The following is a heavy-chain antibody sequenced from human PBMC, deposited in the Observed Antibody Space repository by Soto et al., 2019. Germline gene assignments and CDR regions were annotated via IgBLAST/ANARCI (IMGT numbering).Heavy chain of an antibody. CDR1: GFTFSSSG. CDR3: ARWGGGSMFDNSGKYDS. CDR2: IAYDGSKT. Sequence: QVQLVESGGGVVQPGRSLRLTCAASGFTFSSSGMHWVRQAPGKGLEWVALIAYDGSKTYYGDSVRGRFTISRDSSENTLVLQMNSLRAEGTAVYYCARWGGGSMFDNSGKYDSWGQGTLVTVSS. D-gene: IGHD3-22*01. V-gene: IGHV3-30*03. J-gene: IGHJ5*01.